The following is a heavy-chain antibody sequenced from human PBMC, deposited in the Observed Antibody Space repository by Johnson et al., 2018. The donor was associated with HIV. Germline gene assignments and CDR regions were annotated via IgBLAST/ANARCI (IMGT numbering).Heavy chain of an antibody. Sequence: VQLVESGGRVVRPGGSPRLSCAASGFTFHDYCMTWVRQAPGKGLEWVSGINWSGSSTDYADSVKGRFTISRDHAKSSLYLQMNSLRAEDTALYYCARPAYSGTWTDAFDIWGQGTMVTVSS. J-gene: IGHJ3*02. CDR1: GFTFHDYC. CDR3: ARPAYSGTWTDAFDI. D-gene: IGHD1-26*01. V-gene: IGHV3-20*04. CDR2: INWSGSST.